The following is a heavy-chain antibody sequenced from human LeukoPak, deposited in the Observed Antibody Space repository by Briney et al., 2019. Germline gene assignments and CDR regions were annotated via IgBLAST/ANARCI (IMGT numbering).Heavy chain of an antibody. D-gene: IGHD4/OR15-4a*01. J-gene: IGHJ4*02. Sequence: TGGSLRLSCAASGFSFSSYAMSWVRQAPGKGLEWVSAISGSGGSTYYADSVKGRFTISRDNSKNTLYLQMNSLRAEDTAVYYCAKSDHGNHYFDYWGQGTLVTVSS. CDR3: AKSDHGNHYFDY. CDR1: GFSFSSYA. CDR2: ISGSGGST. V-gene: IGHV3-23*01.